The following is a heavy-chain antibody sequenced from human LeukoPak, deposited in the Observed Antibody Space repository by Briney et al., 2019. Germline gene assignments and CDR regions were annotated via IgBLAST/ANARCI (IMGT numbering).Heavy chain of an antibody. Sequence: GESLRLSCAASGFTFSSYWMHWVRQAPGKGLVWVSRINSDGSSTSYADSVKGRFTISRDNARNTLYLQMNSLRAEDTAVYYCAKGGGGNWFDPWGQGTLVTVSS. D-gene: IGHD3-16*01. J-gene: IGHJ5*02. CDR1: GFTFSSYW. CDR3: AKGGGGNWFDP. V-gene: IGHV3-74*01. CDR2: INSDGSST.